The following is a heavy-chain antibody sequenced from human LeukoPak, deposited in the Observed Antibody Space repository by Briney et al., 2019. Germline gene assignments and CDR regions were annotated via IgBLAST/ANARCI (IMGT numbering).Heavy chain of an antibody. J-gene: IGHJ4*02. CDR2: IIPIFGTA. CDR3: ARGARTFYYDISGYSLDGG. Sequence: ASVKVSCKASRGTFSSYAISWVRQAPGQGLEWMGRIIPIFGTANYAQKFQGRVTITADESTSTVYMELSSLRSEDTAIYYCARGARTFYYDISGYSLDGGWGQGTLVTVSS. CDR1: RGTFSSYA. V-gene: IGHV1-69*13. D-gene: IGHD3-22*01.